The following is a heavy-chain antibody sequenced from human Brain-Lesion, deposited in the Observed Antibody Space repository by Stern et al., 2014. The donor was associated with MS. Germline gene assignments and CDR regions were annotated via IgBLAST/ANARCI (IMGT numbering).Heavy chain of an antibody. D-gene: IGHD2-8*02. CDR2: IRNRANSYTT. CDR3: IRPLVGSTRGFEY. V-gene: IGHV3-72*01. Sequence: VQLVQSGGGSVQPGGSLRLAFAASGFTFSDHYMDWVRQSPRKGLEWVGRIRNRANSYTTEYAASVKGRFTIWRDDSQNSMYLHMNSLKTEDTAVYYCIRPLVGSTRGFEYWGQGTLVTVSS. CDR1: GFTFSDHY. J-gene: IGHJ4*02.